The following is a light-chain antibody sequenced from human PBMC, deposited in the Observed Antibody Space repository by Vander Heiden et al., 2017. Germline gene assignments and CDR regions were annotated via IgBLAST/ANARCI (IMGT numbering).Light chain of an antibody. CDR1: QSIRNY. Sequence: IHMTHSPSSLSASVGDRVTITCRASQSIRNYLNWYQQKPGEVPKLLIYAASSLQSGVPSRFSGSGSGTDFTLTISSLQPEDFATYYCQQSYSTPRAFGGGTKVEIK. CDR3: QQSYSTPRA. V-gene: IGKV1-39*01. J-gene: IGKJ4*01. CDR2: AAS.